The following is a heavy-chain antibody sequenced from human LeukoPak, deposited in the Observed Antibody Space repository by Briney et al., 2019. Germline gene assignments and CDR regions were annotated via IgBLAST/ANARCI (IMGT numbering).Heavy chain of an antibody. CDR3: ARHAGGAQLVRGLDY. J-gene: IGHJ4*02. Sequence: GESLKISCKGSGYSFTSYWIGWVRQMPGKGLEWMGIIYPGDSDTRYSPSFQGQVTISADKSISTAYLQWSSLKASDTAMYYCARHAGGAQLVRGLDYWGQGTLVTVSS. CDR2: IYPGDSDT. CDR1: GYSFTSYW. D-gene: IGHD6-6*01. V-gene: IGHV5-51*01.